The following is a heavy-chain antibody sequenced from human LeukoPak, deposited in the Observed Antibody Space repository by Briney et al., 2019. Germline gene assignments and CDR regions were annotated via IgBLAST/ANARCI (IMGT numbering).Heavy chain of an antibody. V-gene: IGHV3-53*01. J-gene: IGHJ3*02. Sequence: GGSLRLSCTVSGFTVSSNSMSWVRQAPGKGLEWVSFIYSDNTHYSDSVKGRFTVSRDNAKNTLYLQMNSLRDEDTAVYHCARVIGWDEPFDIWGQGTMVTVSS. CDR2: IYSDNT. CDR3: ARVIGWDEPFDI. D-gene: IGHD1-26*01. CDR1: GFTVSSNS.